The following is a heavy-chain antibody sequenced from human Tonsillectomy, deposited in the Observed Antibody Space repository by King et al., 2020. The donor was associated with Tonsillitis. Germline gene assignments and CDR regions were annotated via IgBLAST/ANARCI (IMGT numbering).Heavy chain of an antibody. Sequence: QLVQSGAEVKKPGASVKVSCKASGYTFTDYYMHWVRQAPGQGLEWMGWINPNNGDTNYAQRFQGRVTMTRDTSISTAYMELSRLRSDDTAAYYCARGEYGSSWPPTLGYGGQGTLATASS. V-gene: IGHV1-2*02. CDR2: INPNNGDT. CDR1: GYTFTDYY. D-gene: IGHD6-13*01. J-gene: IGHJ4*02. CDR3: ARGEYGSSWPPTLGY.